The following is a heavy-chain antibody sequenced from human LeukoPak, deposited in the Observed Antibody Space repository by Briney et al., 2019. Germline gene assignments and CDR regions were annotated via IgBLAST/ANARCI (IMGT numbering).Heavy chain of an antibody. Sequence: GGSLRLSCAASGFAFSTYAMSWVRQAPGKGLQWVSFINDSGGSTYYADSVKGRFTISRDNSKNTLYLQMDSLRAEDTAVYHCAKEGCSSTSCYINYWGQGSLVTVSS. J-gene: IGHJ4*02. D-gene: IGHD2-2*02. CDR1: GFAFSTYA. CDR3: AKEGCSSTSCYINY. V-gene: IGHV3-23*01. CDR2: INDSGGST.